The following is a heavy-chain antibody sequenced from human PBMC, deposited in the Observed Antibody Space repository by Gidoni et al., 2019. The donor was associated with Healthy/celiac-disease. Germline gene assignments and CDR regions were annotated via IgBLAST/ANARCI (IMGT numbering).Heavy chain of an antibody. J-gene: IGHJ3*02. D-gene: IGHD6-6*01. CDR1: GGPFSSYA. V-gene: IGHV1-69*01. CDR3: ARDTGQQLVLGAFDI. CDR2: IIPIFGTA. Sequence: QVQLVPSGAEVKKPGASGKVSCTASGGPFSSYAISWVRQAPGQGLEWMGGIIPIFGTASYAQKFQGRVTITADESTSTAYMELSSLRSEDTAVYYCARDTGQQLVLGAFDIWGQGTMVTVSS.